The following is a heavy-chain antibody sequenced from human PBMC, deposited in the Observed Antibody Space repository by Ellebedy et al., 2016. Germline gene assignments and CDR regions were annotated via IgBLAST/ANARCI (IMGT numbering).Heavy chain of an antibody. D-gene: IGHD2-8*01. CDR1: GFTFSSYG. CDR3: ARSPSVYYSLYFDS. J-gene: IGHJ4*02. Sequence: GESLKISXAASGFTFSSYGMHWVRQAPGKGLEWVAVISYDGSNKYYADSVKGRFTISRDNSKNTLYLQMNSLRAEDTAVYYCARSPSVYYSLYFDSWGQGTLVTVSS. V-gene: IGHV3-30*03. CDR2: ISYDGSNK.